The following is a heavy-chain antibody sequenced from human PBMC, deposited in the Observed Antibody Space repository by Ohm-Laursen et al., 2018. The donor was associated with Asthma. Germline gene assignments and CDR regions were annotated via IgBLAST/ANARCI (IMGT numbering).Heavy chain of an antibody. CDR2: IKSKTDGGTT. CDR3: TTDQRALYGDYDEWGY. Sequence: SLRLSCAAFGFTFSNAWMSWVRQAPGKGLEWVGRIKSKTDGGTTDYAAPVKGRFTISRDDSKNTLYLQMNSLKTEDTAVYYCTTDQRALYGDYDEWGYWGQGTLVTVSS. D-gene: IGHD4-17*01. J-gene: IGHJ4*02. CDR1: GFTFSNAW. V-gene: IGHV3-15*01.